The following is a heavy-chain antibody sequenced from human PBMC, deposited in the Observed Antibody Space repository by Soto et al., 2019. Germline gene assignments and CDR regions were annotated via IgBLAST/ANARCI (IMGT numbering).Heavy chain of an antibody. Sequence: GGSPRLSCAASGFTFSSHSMHWVRHAPGKGLAWVSRINSDGSSTSYADSVKGRFTISRDNAKNTLYLQMNSLRAEDTAVYYCARDLIAAEVYYGMDVWGQGTTVTVSS. J-gene: IGHJ6*02. D-gene: IGHD6-13*01. V-gene: IGHV3-74*01. CDR3: ARDLIAAEVYYGMDV. CDR2: INSDGSST. CDR1: GFTFSSHS.